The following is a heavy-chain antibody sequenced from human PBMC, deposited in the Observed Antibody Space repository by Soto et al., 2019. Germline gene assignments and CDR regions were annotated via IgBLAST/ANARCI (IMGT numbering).Heavy chain of an antibody. Sequence: PSQTLSLTCAISGDSVSSNSAAWNWIRQSPSRGLEWLGRTYYRSKWYNDYAVSVKSRITINPDTSKNQFSLQLNSVTPEDTAVYYCARDRDSSGWRPLGYYYYGMDVWGQGTTVTVSS. CDR1: GDSVSSNSAA. CDR2: TYYRSKWYN. CDR3: ARDRDSSGWRPLGYYYYGMDV. D-gene: IGHD6-19*01. J-gene: IGHJ6*02. V-gene: IGHV6-1*01.